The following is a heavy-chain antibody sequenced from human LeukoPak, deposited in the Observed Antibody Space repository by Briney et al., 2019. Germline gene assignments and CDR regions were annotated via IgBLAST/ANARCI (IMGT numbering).Heavy chain of an antibody. Sequence: PGGSLRLSCAASGFTFSSYWMSWVRQAPGKGLEWVANIKQDGSEKYYVDSVKGRFTISRDNAKNSLYLQMNSLRAEDTAVYYCARDGLLEWVLPFDYWGQGTLVTVSS. CDR3: ARDGLLEWVLPFDY. V-gene: IGHV3-7*01. CDR1: GFTFSSYW. J-gene: IGHJ4*02. D-gene: IGHD3-3*01. CDR2: IKQDGSEK.